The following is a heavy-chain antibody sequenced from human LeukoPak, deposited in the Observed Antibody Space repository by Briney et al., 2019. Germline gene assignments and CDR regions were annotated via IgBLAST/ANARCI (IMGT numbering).Heavy chain of an antibody. Sequence: SETLSLTCTVSGGSISSSSYYWGWIRQPPGKGLEWIGSVYYSGSTYYNPSLKSRVTISVDTSKNQFSLKLSSVTAADTAVYYCARDGSVYYYDYWGQGTLVTVSS. D-gene: IGHD3-22*01. J-gene: IGHJ4*02. CDR1: GGSISSSSYY. CDR3: ARDGSVYYYDY. V-gene: IGHV4-39*07. CDR2: VYYSGST.